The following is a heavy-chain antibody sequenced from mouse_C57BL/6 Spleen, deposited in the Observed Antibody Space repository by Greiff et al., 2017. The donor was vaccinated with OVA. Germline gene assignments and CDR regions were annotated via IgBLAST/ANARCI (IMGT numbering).Heavy chain of an antibody. J-gene: IGHJ4*01. V-gene: IGHV2-2*01. CDR2: IWSGGST. D-gene: IGHD1-1*01. CDR3: ARNTDCYGSSWGAMDY. Sequence: QVQLQQSGPGLVQPSQSLSITCTVSGFSLTSYGVHWVRQSPGKGLEWLGVIWSGGSTDYNAAFISRLSISKDNSKSQVFFKMNSLQADDTAIYYCARNTDCYGSSWGAMDYWGQGTSVTVSS. CDR1: GFSLTSYG.